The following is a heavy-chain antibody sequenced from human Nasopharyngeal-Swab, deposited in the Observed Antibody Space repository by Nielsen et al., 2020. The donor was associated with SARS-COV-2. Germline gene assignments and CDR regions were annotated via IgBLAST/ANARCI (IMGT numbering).Heavy chain of an antibody. CDR3: YGGYDAFDI. V-gene: IGHV3-30*03. Sequence: PGKGLEWGAVISYDGSNKYYADSVKGRFTISRDNSKNTLYLQMNSLRAEDTAVYYCYGGYDAFDIWGQGTMVTVSS. J-gene: IGHJ3*02. D-gene: IGHD4-17*01. CDR2: ISYDGSNK.